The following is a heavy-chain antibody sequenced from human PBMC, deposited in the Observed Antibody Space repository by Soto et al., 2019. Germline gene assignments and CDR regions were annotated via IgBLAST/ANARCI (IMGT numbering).Heavy chain of an antibody. V-gene: IGHV4-61*01. CDR2: IYYSGST. CDR3: ARYYDFWSGYYGGFDY. CDR1: GGSVSSGSYY. D-gene: IGHD3-3*01. J-gene: IGHJ4*02. Sequence: QVQLQESGPGLVKPSETLSLTCTVSGGSVSSGSYYWSWIRQPPGKGLEWIGYIYYSGSTNYNPSLKSRVTISGDTSKNQFALKLSSVTAADTAVYYCARYYDFWSGYYGGFDYWGQGTLVTVSS.